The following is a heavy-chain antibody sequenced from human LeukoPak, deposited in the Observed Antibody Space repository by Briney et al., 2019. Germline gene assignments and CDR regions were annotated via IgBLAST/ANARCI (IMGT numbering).Heavy chain of an antibody. CDR3: TIDLMTGFSSGWRFGY. V-gene: IGHV3-23*01. CDR2: TSGDEDST. Sequence: PGGSLRLSCAASGLTFKNFAMSWVRQAPGKGLDWLAVTSGDEDSTHYADSVRGHFVISTDNSKNTLFLHMNSLRAEDTAVYYCTIDLMTGFSSGWRFGYWGQGTLVTVSS. J-gene: IGHJ4*02. D-gene: IGHD6-19*01. CDR1: GLTFKNFA.